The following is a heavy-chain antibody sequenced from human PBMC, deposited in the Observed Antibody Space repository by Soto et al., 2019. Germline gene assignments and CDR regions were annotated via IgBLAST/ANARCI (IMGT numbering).Heavy chain of an antibody. CDR1: GFTFSSYA. CDR2: ISGSGGST. V-gene: IGHV3-23*01. D-gene: IGHD2-2*01. CDR3: AKDRQLRWATQLFDY. J-gene: IGHJ4*02. Sequence: HPGGSLRLSCAASGFTFSSYAMSWVRQAPGKGLEWVSAISGSGGSTYYADSVKGRFTISRDNSKNTLYLQMNSLRAEDTAVYYCAKDRQLRWATQLFDYWGQGTLVTVSS.